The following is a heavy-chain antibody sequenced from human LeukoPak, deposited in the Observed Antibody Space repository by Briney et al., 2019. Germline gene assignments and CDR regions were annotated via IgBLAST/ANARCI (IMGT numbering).Heavy chain of an antibody. V-gene: IGHV4-34*01. J-gene: IGHJ6*04. D-gene: IGHD1-14*01. CDR1: GGSFSGYY. Sequence: SETLSLTCAVYGGSFSGYYWSWIRQPPGKGLEWIGEINHSGSTNYNPSLKSRVTISVDTSKNQFSLKLSSVTAADTAVYHCARARRGYGMDVWGKGTTVTVSS. CDR3: ARARRGYGMDV. CDR2: INHSGST.